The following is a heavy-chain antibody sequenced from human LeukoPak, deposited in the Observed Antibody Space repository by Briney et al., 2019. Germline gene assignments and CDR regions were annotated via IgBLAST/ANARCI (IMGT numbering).Heavy chain of an antibody. Sequence: GGSLRLSCTASGFTFSGAWMTWVRQAPGKGLEWVSSISSSSYIYYADLVKGRFTISRDNAKNSLYLQMNSPRAEDTAVYYCARDPPLNLGIAAAGLEDDYWGQGTLVTVSS. J-gene: IGHJ4*02. D-gene: IGHD6-13*01. CDR2: ISSSSYI. V-gene: IGHV3-21*01. CDR1: GFTFSGAW. CDR3: ARDPPLNLGIAAAGLEDDY.